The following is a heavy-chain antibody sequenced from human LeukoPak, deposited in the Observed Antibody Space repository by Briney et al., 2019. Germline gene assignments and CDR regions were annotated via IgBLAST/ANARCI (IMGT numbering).Heavy chain of an antibody. V-gene: IGHV1-69*05. CDR2: IIPIFGTA. CDR3: ARSLLGVGNVPRLYDY. D-gene: IGHD2-8*01. Sequence: SSVKVSCKASGGTFSSYAISWVRQAPGQGLEWMGRIIPIFGTANYAQKFQGRVTITTDESTSTAYMELSSLRSEDTAVYYCARSLLGVGNVPRLYDYWGQGTLVTVSS. CDR1: GGTFSSYA. J-gene: IGHJ4*02.